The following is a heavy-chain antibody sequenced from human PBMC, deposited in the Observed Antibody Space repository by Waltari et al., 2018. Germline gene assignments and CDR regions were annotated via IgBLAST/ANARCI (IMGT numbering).Heavy chain of an antibody. D-gene: IGHD2-15*01. CDR1: GGSISSYY. V-gene: IGHV4-4*07. Sequence: QVQLQESGPGLVKPSETLSLTCTVSGGSISSYYWSWIRQPAGKGLEWIGRIYTSGITTYNPSLKSLVTMSVDTSKNQFSLKLSSVTAADTAVYYCARAYPYCSGGSCYPYFDYWGQGTLVTVSS. CDR3: ARAYPYCSGGSCYPYFDY. J-gene: IGHJ4*02. CDR2: IYTSGIT.